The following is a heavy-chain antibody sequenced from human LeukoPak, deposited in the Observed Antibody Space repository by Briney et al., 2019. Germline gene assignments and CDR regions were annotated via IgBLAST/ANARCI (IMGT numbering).Heavy chain of an antibody. J-gene: IGHJ2*01. Sequence: GGSLRLSCAASGFTLSNCAVHWVRQSPVKGLEWVAVISDDGSNKYYAEYVRGRFTISRSTPRNTLYLQMNSLRPEDTAVYYCARGTGDYDYPLRDRWYFDLWGRGTLVTVSS. V-gene: IGHV3-30-3*01. D-gene: IGHD5-12*01. CDR3: ARGTGDYDYPLRDRWYFDL. CDR1: GFTLSNCA. CDR2: ISDDGSNK.